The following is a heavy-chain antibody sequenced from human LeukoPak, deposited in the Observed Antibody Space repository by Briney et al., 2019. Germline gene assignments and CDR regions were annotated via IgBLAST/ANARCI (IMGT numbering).Heavy chain of an antibody. CDR3: ARAPKLGPSDY. J-gene: IGHJ4*02. V-gene: IGHV3-33*01. Sequence: GGSLRLSCAASGFNFDSYGMHWVRQAPGKGLEWVAVIWYDGSNEYYADSVKGRFAISRDNSRNTLYLQMNRLRAEDTAVYYCARAPKLGPSDYWGQGTLVNVSS. CDR2: IWYDGSNE. CDR1: GFNFDSYG. D-gene: IGHD3-16*01.